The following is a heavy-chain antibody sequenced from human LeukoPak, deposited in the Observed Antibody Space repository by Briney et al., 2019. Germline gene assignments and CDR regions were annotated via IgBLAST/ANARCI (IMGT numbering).Heavy chain of an antibody. J-gene: IGHJ3*02. D-gene: IGHD3-10*01. CDR2: IYYSGST. V-gene: IGHV4-59*01. CDR3: ARGERVYGSGKTPFDI. Sequence: PSETLSLTCTVSGGSISSYYWSWIRQPPGKGLEWIGYIYYSGSTNYNPSLKSRVTISVDTSKNQFSLKLSSVTAADTAVYYCARGERVYGSGKTPFDIWGQGTMVTVSS. CDR1: GGSISSYY.